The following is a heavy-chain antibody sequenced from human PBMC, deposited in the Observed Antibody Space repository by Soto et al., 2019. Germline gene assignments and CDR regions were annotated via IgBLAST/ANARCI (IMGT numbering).Heavy chain of an antibody. D-gene: IGHD3-16*01. J-gene: IGHJ4*02. CDR1: GGSFSKYY. CDR2: IYFNGNT. CDR3: ARGGPDLATIGSFDY. V-gene: IGHV4-59*01. Sequence: SETLSLTCTVSGGSFSKYYWSWIRQTPGKGLEWIGYIYFNGNTNYNPSLKSRATISIDTSKRQMSLNLSSVTAEDTAVYYCARGGPDLATIGSFDYWGQGTLVTVSS.